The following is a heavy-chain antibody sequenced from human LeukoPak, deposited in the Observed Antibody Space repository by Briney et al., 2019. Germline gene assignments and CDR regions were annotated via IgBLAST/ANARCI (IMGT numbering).Heavy chain of an antibody. V-gene: IGHV3-30*18. CDR2: IAYDGRNN. CDR1: GVTLVRFD. Sequence: GGSLRLSCVTSGVTLVRFDMNWVRQAPGKGLEWVAFIAYDGRNNYYADSVKGRFTISRDNSKNTVSLQMNTLRPEDTAPYYCAKARFLSGDDAFDIWGQGTMVIVSS. J-gene: IGHJ3*02. CDR3: AKARFLSGDDAFDI. D-gene: IGHD6-19*01.